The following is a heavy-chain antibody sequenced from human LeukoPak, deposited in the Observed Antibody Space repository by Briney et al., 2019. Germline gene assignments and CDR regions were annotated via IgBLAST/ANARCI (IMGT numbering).Heavy chain of an antibody. J-gene: IGHJ4*02. D-gene: IGHD3-10*01. CDR2: ISGNGGST. V-gene: IGHV3-23*01. CDR1: GFTFSSYA. CDR3: AKGSGSYIRYYFDY. Sequence: GGSLRLSCAASGFTFSSYAMSWVRQAPGKGLEWVSGISGNGGSTYYADSVKGRFTISRDNSKNTLYLQMNSLRAEDTAVYYCAKGSGSYIRYYFDYWGQGTLVTVSS.